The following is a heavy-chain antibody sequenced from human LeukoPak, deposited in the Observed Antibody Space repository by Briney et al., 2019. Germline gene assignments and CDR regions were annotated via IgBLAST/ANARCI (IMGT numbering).Heavy chain of an antibody. D-gene: IGHD3-22*01. CDR2: ISGGGST. V-gene: IGHV3-23*01. J-gene: IGHJ4*02. CDR1: GFTFSSYA. CDR3: ARHRIDSSGFYADFDF. Sequence: GGSLRLSCAASGFTFSSYAMSWVRQAPGKGLEWVSAISGGGSTYYADSVKGRFTISRDNPKNSLYLQMNSLRAEDTAVYYCARHRIDSSGFYADFDFWGQGTLVTVSS.